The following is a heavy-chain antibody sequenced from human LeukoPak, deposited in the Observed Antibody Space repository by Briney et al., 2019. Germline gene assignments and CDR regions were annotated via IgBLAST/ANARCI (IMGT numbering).Heavy chain of an antibody. Sequence: ASVKVSCKASGYTFTGYYMHWVRQAPGQGLEWMGWINPNSGGTNYAQKFQDRVTMTRDMSISTAYMELSRLRSDDTAVYYCALKLDHSSGSYGYFQHWGQGTLVTVSS. CDR3: ALKLDHSSGSYGYFQH. J-gene: IGHJ1*01. V-gene: IGHV1-2*02. CDR2: INPNSGGT. D-gene: IGHD1-26*01. CDR1: GYTFTGYY.